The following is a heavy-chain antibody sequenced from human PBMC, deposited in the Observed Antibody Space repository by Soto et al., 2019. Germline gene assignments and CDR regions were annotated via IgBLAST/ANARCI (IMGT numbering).Heavy chain of an antibody. CDR1: GFSFSYYW. CDR2: IQETGREK. J-gene: IGHJ3*02. Sequence: EVQLAESGGDLVQPGGSLRLSCAASGFSFSYYWMYWVHQAPGKGLEWVANIQETGREKNYVDSVRGRFAISRDNAKNSLYLHMNSLTADDTAVYYCATYRYCDNGGCRWGFDIWGQGTVVTVSS. CDR3: ATYRYCDNGGCRWGFDI. D-gene: IGHD2-8*01. V-gene: IGHV3-7*01.